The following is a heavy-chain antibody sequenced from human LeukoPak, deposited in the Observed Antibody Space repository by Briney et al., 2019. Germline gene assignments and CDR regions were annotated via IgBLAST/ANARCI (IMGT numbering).Heavy chain of an antibody. CDR1: GGSISSGGYS. D-gene: IGHD6-13*01. J-gene: IGHJ4*02. V-gene: IGHV4-30-4*07. CDR3: ARGSGTAYYFDY. Sequence: SETLSLTCAVSGGSISSGGYSWSWIRQPPGKGLEWIGYIYYSGSTYYNPSLNSRVTISVDTSKNQFSLKLSSVTAADTAVYYCARGSGTAYYFDYWGQGTLVTVSS. CDR2: IYYSGST.